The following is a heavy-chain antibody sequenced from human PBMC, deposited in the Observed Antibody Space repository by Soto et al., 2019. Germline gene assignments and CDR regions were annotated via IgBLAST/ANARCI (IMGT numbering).Heavy chain of an antibody. J-gene: IGHJ3*02. CDR3: AKGGKGITMIVVVIDAFDI. V-gene: IGHV3-23*01. CDR2: ISGSGGST. D-gene: IGHD3-22*01. CDR1: GFTFSSYA. Sequence: GGSLRLSCAASGFTFSSYAMSWVRQAPGKGLEWVSAISGSGGSTYYADSVKGRFTISRDNSKNTLYLQRNSLRAEGPAVYYCAKGGKGITMIVVVIDAFDIWGQGTMVTVSS.